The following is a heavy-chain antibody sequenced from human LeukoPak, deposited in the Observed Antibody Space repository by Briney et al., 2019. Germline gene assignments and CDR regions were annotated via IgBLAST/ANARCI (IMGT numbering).Heavy chain of an antibody. Sequence: PGGSLRLSCAASGLTFSSYSMNWVRQAPGKGLEWVSGISWNSGNIAYADSVKGRFTISRDSAKTSLYLQINNLRAEDTALYYCAKAHDYGDYAGFDYWGQGTLVSVSS. V-gene: IGHV3-9*01. D-gene: IGHD4-17*01. CDR3: AKAHDYGDYAGFDY. CDR2: ISWNSGNI. J-gene: IGHJ4*02. CDR1: GLTFSSYS.